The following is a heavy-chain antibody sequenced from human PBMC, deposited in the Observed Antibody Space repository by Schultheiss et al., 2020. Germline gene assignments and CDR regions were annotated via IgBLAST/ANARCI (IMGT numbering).Heavy chain of an antibody. CDR3: ARGGEYQLLLLCNWFDP. CDR1: GFTFSSYA. CDR2: ISYDGSNK. V-gene: IGHV3-30-3*01. D-gene: IGHD2-2*01. Sequence: GGSLRLSCAASGFTFSSYAMHWVRQAPGKGLEWVAVISYDGSNKYYADSVKGRFTISRDNSKNTLYLQMNSLRAEDTAVYYCARGGEYQLLLLCNWFDPWGKGTLVTVSS. J-gene: IGHJ5*02.